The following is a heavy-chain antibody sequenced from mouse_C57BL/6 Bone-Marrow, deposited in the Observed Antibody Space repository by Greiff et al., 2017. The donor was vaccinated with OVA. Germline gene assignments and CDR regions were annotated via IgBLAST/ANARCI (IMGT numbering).Heavy chain of an antibody. J-gene: IGHJ1*03. D-gene: IGHD2-5*01. V-gene: IGHV10-1*01. CDR3: MRDYSKRYFDV. CDR2: IRSKSNNYAT. Sequence: EVQLVESGGGLVQPKGSLKLSCAASGFSFNTYAMNWVRQAPGKGVEWVASIRSKSNNYATYYADSVKDRFTISRDDSESMLYLQMNNVKTEDTAMYYCMRDYSKRYFDVWGTGTTVTVSS. CDR1: GFSFNTYA.